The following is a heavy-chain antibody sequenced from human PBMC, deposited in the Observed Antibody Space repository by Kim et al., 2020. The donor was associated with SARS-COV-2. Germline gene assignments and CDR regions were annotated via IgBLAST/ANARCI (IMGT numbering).Heavy chain of an antibody. J-gene: IGHJ4*02. V-gene: IGHV3-48*02. D-gene: IGHD3-10*01. Sequence: KGRFTISRDNAKNSLYLQMNSLRDEDTAVYYCARDLEAYYGSGSYYNDYYWGQGTLVTVSS. CDR3: ARDLEAYYGSGSYYNDYY.